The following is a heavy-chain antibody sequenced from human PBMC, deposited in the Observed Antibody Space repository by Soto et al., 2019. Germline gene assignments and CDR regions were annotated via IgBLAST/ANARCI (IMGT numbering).Heavy chain of an antibody. D-gene: IGHD3-3*01. CDR1: GGSISSSNW. J-gene: IGHJ4*02. Sequence: PSETLSLTCAVSGGSISSSNWWSWVRQPPGKGLEWIGEIYHSGSTNYNPSLKSRVTTSVDKSNNQFSLKLSSVTAADTAVYYCASRTPFGVVIRYFDYWGQGTLVTVSS. CDR2: IYHSGST. V-gene: IGHV4-4*02. CDR3: ASRTPFGVVIRYFDY.